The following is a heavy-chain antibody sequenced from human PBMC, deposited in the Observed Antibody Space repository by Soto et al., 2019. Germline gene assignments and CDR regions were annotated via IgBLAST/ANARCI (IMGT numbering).Heavy chain of an antibody. CDR3: AREGGTSAAGLLNYYYYGMDV. CDR2: ISAYNGNT. CDR1: GYTFTSYG. Sequence: VASVKVSCKASGYTFTSYGISWVRQAPGQGLEWMGWISAYNGNTNYAQKLQGRVTMTTDTSTSTAYMELRSLRSDDTAVYYCAREGGTSAAGLLNYYYYGMDVWGQGTTVTVSS. D-gene: IGHD6-13*01. V-gene: IGHV1-18*01. J-gene: IGHJ6*02.